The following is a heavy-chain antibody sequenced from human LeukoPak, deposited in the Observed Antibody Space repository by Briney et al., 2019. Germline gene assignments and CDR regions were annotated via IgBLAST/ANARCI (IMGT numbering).Heavy chain of an antibody. V-gene: IGHV3-30*18. D-gene: IGHD2-21*02. CDR1: GFTFSSYA. CDR2: ISFDGSNK. CDR3: AKDTAITWSHRTLGFDY. Sequence: PGGSLRLSCAVSGFTFSSYAVHWVRQAPGKGLEWVAVISFDGSNKYYADSVKGRFTISRDNSKNTLYLQMNSLRADDTAVYYCAKDTAITWSHRTLGFDYWGQGTLVIVSS. J-gene: IGHJ4*02.